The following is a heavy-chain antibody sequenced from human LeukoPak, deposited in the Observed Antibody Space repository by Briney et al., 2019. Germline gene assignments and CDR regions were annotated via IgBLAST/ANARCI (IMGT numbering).Heavy chain of an antibody. CDR3: AREYYDSSGYYPANWFDP. J-gene: IGHJ5*02. Sequence: SVKVSCKASGYTFTSYAISWVRQAPGQGLEWMGGIIPIFGTANYAQKFQGRVTITADESTSTAYMELSSLRSEDTAVYYCAREYYDSSGYYPANWFDPWGQGTLVTVSS. CDR2: IIPIFGTA. V-gene: IGHV1-69*13. D-gene: IGHD3-22*01. CDR1: GYTFTSYA.